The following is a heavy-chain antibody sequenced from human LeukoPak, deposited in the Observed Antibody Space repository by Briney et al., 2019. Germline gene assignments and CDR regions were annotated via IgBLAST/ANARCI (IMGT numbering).Heavy chain of an antibody. J-gene: IGHJ4*02. V-gene: IGHV4-59*08. CDR2: IYYSGST. CDR1: GGSISSYY. D-gene: IGHD5-18*01. Sequence: PSETLSLTCTVSGGSISSYYWSWIRQPPGKGLEWIGYIYYSGSTNYSPSLKSRVTISVDTSKNQFSLKLSSVTAAVTAVYYCASSSTRPRGGYSYGLDYWGQGTLVTVSS. CDR3: ASSSTRPRGGYSYGLDY.